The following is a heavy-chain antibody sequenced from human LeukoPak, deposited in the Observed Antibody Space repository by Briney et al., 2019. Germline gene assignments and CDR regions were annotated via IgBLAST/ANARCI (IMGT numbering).Heavy chain of an antibody. D-gene: IGHD6-19*01. V-gene: IGHV1-2*02. J-gene: IGHJ4*02. CDR2: INPNSGGT. CDR3: ARAGQWLIRSYFDY. CDR1: AYSFTGYY. Sequence: ASVKVSCKASAYSFTGYYMHWVRQAPGQGLEWMGWINPNSGGTNYAQKFQGRVTMTRDASISTAYMELSRLRSDDTAVYYCARAGQWLIRSYFDYWGQGTLVTVSS.